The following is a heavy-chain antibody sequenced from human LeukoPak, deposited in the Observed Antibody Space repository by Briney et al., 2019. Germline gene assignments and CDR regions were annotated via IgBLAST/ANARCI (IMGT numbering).Heavy chain of an antibody. Sequence: GGSLRLSCAASGFSLGDHYMNWIRQAPGKGLEWLSYISSRGTTIYYVDSVKGRLTISRDIAKNSLFLQTDSLRVEDTAIYYCARSSLDYGDYIDAFDIWGQGTMVTVSS. D-gene: IGHD4-17*01. J-gene: IGHJ3*02. CDR2: ISSRGTTI. CDR3: ARSSLDYGDYIDAFDI. V-gene: IGHV3-11*01. CDR1: GFSLGDHY.